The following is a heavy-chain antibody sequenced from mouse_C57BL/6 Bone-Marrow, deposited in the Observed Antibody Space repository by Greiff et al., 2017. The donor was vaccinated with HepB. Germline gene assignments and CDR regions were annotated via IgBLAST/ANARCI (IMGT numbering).Heavy chain of an antibody. CDR1: GYTFTSYW. CDR3: ARSLYYSNDAMDY. J-gene: IGHJ4*01. Sequence: QVQLQQPGAELVRPGTSVKLSCKASGYTFTSYWMPWVKQRPGQGLEWIGVIDTSDSYTNYNQKFKGKATLTVDTSSSTAYMQLSSLKSEDSAVYYCARSLYYSNDAMDYWGQGTSVTVSS. V-gene: IGHV1-59*01. D-gene: IGHD2-5*01. CDR2: IDTSDSYT.